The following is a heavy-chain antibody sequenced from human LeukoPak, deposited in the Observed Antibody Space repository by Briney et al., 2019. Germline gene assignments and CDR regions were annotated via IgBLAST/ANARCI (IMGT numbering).Heavy chain of an antibody. CDR1: GFTFSSYA. CDR3: ARDPSPPGSSWYFDY. J-gene: IGHJ4*02. D-gene: IGHD6-13*01. Sequence: GGSLRLSCAASGFTFSSYAMHWVRQAPGKGLEWVAVISYDGSNKYYADSVKGRFTISRDNSKNTLYLQMNSLRAEDTAVYYCARDPSPPGSSWYFDYWGQGTLVTVSS. CDR2: ISYDGSNK. V-gene: IGHV3-30-3*01.